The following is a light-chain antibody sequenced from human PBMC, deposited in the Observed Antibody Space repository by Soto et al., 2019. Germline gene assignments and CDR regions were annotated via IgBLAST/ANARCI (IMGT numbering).Light chain of an antibody. CDR1: SSDVGGYNY. J-gene: IGLJ2*01. V-gene: IGLV2-8*01. CDR3: TSYGGSNNLI. CDR2: DVS. Sequence: QSVLTQPPSASGSPGQSVTISCTGTSSDVGGYNYVSWYQQHPGKAPKAMIYDVSKRPSGVPDRFSGSKSGNTASLTVSGRQAEDEADYYCTSYGGSNNLIFGGGTKVTVL.